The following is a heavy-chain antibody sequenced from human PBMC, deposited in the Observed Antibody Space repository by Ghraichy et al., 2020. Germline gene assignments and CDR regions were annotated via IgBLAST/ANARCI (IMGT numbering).Heavy chain of an antibody. Sequence: GGSLRLSCAASGFTFDDYTMHWVRQAPGKGLEWLSLISRDGGSTYYADSVRGRFTISRDNIKNSLYLQMDSLRSEDTALYYCSKSTPSTVTTSDFWGRGTLVTGSS. CDR2: ISRDGGST. CDR1: GFTFDDYT. V-gene: IGHV3-43*01. J-gene: IGHJ4*02. CDR3: SKSTPSTVTTSDF. D-gene: IGHD4-17*01.